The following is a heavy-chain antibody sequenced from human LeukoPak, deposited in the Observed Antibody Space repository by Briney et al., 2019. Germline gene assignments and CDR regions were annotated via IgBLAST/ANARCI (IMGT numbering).Heavy chain of an antibody. V-gene: IGHV3-33*01. D-gene: IGHD2/OR15-2a*01. Sequence: GGSLRLSCAASGFTFSNYGMHWVRQAPGKGLEWVAVIWYDGSNKYYGDSVKGRFTISRDNSKNTLYLQMNSLRAEDTAVYYCARVQGHPPNSLDVWGQGTMVTVSS. J-gene: IGHJ3*01. CDR3: ARVQGHPPNSLDV. CDR2: IWYDGSNK. CDR1: GFTFSNYG.